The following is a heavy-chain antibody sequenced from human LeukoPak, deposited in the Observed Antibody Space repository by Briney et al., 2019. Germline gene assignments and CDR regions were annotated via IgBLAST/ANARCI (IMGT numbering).Heavy chain of an antibody. CDR3: ARQSTIAAARIDP. CDR1: GGSISSSSYY. V-gene: IGHV4-39*01. Sequence: SETLSLTCTVSGGSISSSSYYWGWIRQPPGKGLEWIGSVYYSGSTYYSPSLKSRVTVSVDTSKNQFSLKLSSVTAADTAVYYCARQSTIAAARIDPWGQGTLVTVSS. J-gene: IGHJ5*02. D-gene: IGHD6-25*01. CDR2: VYYSGST.